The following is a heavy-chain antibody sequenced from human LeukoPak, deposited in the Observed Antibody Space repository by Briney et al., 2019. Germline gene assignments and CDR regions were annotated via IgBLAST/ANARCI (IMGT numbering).Heavy chain of an antibody. D-gene: IGHD3-3*01. Sequence: GGSLRLSCAASGFTFSSYEMNWVRQAPGKGLEWASYISSSGSTIYYADSVKGRFTISRDNAKNSLYLQMNSLRAEDTAVYYCARGAEWLSSPRDAFDIWGQGTMVTVSS. CDR3: ARGAEWLSSPRDAFDI. CDR2: ISSSGSTI. V-gene: IGHV3-48*03. J-gene: IGHJ3*02. CDR1: GFTFSSYE.